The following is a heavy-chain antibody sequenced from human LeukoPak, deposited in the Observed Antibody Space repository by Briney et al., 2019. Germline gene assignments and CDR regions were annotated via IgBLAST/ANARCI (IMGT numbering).Heavy chain of an antibody. CDR1: GFTFSSYW. D-gene: IGHD5-12*01. J-gene: IGHJ3*02. V-gene: IGHV3-74*01. Sequence: GGSLRLSCAASGFTFSSYWMHWVRQAPGKGLVWVSRINSDGSSTSYADSVKGRFTISRDNAKNTLYLQMNSLRAEGTAVYYCAREWLRSPDAFDIWGQGTMVTVSS. CDR3: AREWLRSPDAFDI. CDR2: INSDGSST.